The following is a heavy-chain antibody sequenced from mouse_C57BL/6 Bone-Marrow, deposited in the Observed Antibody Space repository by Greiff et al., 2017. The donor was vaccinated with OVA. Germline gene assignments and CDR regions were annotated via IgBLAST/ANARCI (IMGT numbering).Heavy chain of an antibody. J-gene: IGHJ1*03. CDR2: IYPRSGNT. CDR3: ARQGYYGSRYFDG. D-gene: IGHD1-1*01. Sequence: QVQLQQSGAELARPGASVKLSCKASGYTFTSYGISWVKQRTGQGLEWIGEIYPRSGNTYYNEKFKGKATLTADKSSSTAYMELRSLTSEDSAVYFCARQGYYGSRYFDGWGTGTTVTVSS. CDR1: GYTFTSYG. V-gene: IGHV1-81*01.